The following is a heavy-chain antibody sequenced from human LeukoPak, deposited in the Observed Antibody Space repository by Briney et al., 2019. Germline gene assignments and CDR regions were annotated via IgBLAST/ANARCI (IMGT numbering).Heavy chain of an antibody. J-gene: IGHJ3*02. Sequence: PGGSLGLSCAASGFTFSSYAMSWVRQAPGKGLEWVSAISGSGGSTYYADSVKGRFTISRDNSKNTLYLQMNSLRAEDTAVYYCARISGYDSDAFDIWSQGTMVTVSS. D-gene: IGHD5-12*01. CDR1: GFTFSSYA. V-gene: IGHV3-23*01. CDR3: ARISGYDSDAFDI. CDR2: ISGSGGST.